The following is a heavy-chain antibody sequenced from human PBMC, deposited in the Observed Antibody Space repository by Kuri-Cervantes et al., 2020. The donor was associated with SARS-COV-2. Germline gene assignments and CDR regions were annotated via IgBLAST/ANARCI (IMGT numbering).Heavy chain of an antibody. V-gene: IGHV4-30-4*01. CDR3: VRARLYDSSGYYRDAFDI. J-gene: IGHJ3*02. CDR1: GGSISSGDYY. D-gene: IGHD3-22*01. CDR2: IYYSGST. Sequence: LRLSCTVSGGSISSGDYYWSWIRQPPGKGLEWIGYIYYSGSTYYNPSLKSRVTISVDTSKNQFSLKLSSVTAADTAVYYCVRARLYDSSGYYRDAFDIWGQGTMVTVSS.